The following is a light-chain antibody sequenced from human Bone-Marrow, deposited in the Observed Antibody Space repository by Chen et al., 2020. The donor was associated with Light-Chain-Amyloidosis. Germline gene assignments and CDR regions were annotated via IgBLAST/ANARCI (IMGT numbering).Light chain of an antibody. CDR3: QVWDRRSDRPV. CDR2: DDS. V-gene: IGLV3-21*02. CDR1: TIGSTS. J-gene: IGLJ3*02. Sequence: SYWLTQPSSVSAAPGQTATMACGGNTIGSTSVHWYQQAPGQAPLLVVYDDSDRPSGIPERLSGSHSGNTATLTINRVEAGDEADYYCQVWDRRSDRPVFGGGTKLTVL.